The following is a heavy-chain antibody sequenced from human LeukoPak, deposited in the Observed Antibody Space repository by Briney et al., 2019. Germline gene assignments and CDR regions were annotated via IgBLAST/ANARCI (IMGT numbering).Heavy chain of an antibody. V-gene: IGHV1-18*01. CDR1: GYNFTTYG. Sequence: ASVKVSCKASGYNFTTYGVIWVRQAPGQRPEWMGWISCYNGNSKSSEKFQGRVTMTIGTSTSTVYMELRTLKNDDTAVYYCARDAGDGMDVWGLGTTVIVSS. CDR2: ISCYNGNS. J-gene: IGHJ6*02. CDR3: ARDAGDGMDV.